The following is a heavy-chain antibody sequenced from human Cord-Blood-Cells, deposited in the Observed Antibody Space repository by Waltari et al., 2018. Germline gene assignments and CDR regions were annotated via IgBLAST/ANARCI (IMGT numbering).Heavy chain of an antibody. V-gene: IGHV4-39*01. D-gene: IGHD2-2*01. CDR2: IYYSGST. Sequence: QLQLQESGPGLVKPSETLSLTCTVSGGSISSSSYYWGWIRQPPGKGLEWIGSIYYSGSTTYNPSLTSRVTISVDTSKNQFSLKLSSVTAADTAVYYCARHFGRNIVVVPAAIDYWGQGTLVTVSS. CDR3: ARHFGRNIVVVPAAIDY. J-gene: IGHJ4*02. CDR1: GGSISSSSYY.